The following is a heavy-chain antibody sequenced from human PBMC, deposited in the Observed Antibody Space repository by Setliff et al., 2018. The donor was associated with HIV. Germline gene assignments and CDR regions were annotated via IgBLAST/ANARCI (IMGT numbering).Heavy chain of an antibody. J-gene: IGHJ4*02. CDR2: ISSASSYI. CDR3: ATDPRRLSY. CDR1: GFTFSSYS. Sequence: PGESLKISCAASGFTFSSYSMNWVRQAPGKGLEWVSSISSASSYIYYEDSVKGRFTVSRDNAEHSLYLQMNSLRAEDTAVYYCATDPRRLSYWGQGTLVTVSS. V-gene: IGHV3-21*01. D-gene: IGHD2-21*01.